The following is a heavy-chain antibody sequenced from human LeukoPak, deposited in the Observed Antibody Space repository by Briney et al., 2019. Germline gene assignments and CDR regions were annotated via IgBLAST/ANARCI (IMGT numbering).Heavy chain of an antibody. Sequence: SETLSLTCIVSGGSISSSSYYWGWIRQPPGKGLEWIGSIYYIGSTYYNPSLKSRVTISVDTSKNQFSLKLSSVTAADTAVYYCARSEYCSSTSCYSYYYYGMDVWGQGTTVTVSS. J-gene: IGHJ6*02. CDR2: IYYIGST. CDR3: ARSEYCSSTSCYSYYYYGMDV. V-gene: IGHV4-39*01. D-gene: IGHD2-2*01. CDR1: GGSISSSSYY.